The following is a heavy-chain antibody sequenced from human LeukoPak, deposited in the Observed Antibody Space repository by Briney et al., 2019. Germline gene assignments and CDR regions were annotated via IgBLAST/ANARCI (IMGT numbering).Heavy chain of an antibody. CDR2: ISRNGNIT. V-gene: IGHV3-74*03. J-gene: IGHJ6*02. D-gene: IGHD3-16*01. CDR1: GFNFNKYW. CDR3: ASEPGLSRGPDYAMDV. Sequence: GGSLRLSCSASGFNFNKYWMHWVRQAPGKGLVWVSRISRNGNITMYADSVKGRFIISRDSSKNVVYLQMNSLRPEDTAIYYCASEPGLSRGPDYAMDVWGQGTTVTVSS.